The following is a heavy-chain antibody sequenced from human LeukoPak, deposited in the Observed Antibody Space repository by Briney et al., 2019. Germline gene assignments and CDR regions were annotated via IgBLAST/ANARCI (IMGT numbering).Heavy chain of an antibody. CDR2: INNDGSTT. Sequence: PGGSLRLSCAASGFTFARTWMHWVRQAPGKGREWVSLINNDGSTTNYADSVKGRFTISRDNAKNTVYLQMNSLRAEDAAVYYCAIGGTYGSGSWGQGTLVTVSS. V-gene: IGHV3-74*01. CDR1: GFTFARTW. CDR3: AIGGTYGSGS. D-gene: IGHD3-10*01. J-gene: IGHJ4*02.